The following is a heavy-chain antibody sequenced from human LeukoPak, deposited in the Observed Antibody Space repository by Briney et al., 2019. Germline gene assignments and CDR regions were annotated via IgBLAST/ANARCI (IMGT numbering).Heavy chain of an antibody. D-gene: IGHD3-10*01. V-gene: IGHV1-2*02. J-gene: IGHJ6*03. CDR2: VNPNSGGT. CDR1: GYTFIGYY. Sequence: ASVKVSCKASGYTFIGYYVHWVRQAPGQGLEWMGWVNPNSGGTDYAQKFQGRITMTRETSISTAYMELNSLRSDDTAVYYCARGDMGRGLYYMEVRGRGTTVTVSS. CDR3: ARGDMGRGLYYMEV.